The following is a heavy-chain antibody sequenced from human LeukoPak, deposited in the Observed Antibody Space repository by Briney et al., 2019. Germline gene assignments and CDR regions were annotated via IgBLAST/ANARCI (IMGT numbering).Heavy chain of an antibody. Sequence: GGSLRLSCAASGFTFSSYAMSWVRQAPGKGLEWVSAINGSGGSTYYADSVKGRFTISRDNSKNTLYLQMNSLRAEDTAVYYCAKEYYDSSGYYYGYFQHWGQGTLVTVSS. D-gene: IGHD3-22*01. CDR1: GFTFSSYA. CDR3: AKEYYDSSGYYYGYFQH. J-gene: IGHJ1*01. CDR2: INGSGGST. V-gene: IGHV3-23*01.